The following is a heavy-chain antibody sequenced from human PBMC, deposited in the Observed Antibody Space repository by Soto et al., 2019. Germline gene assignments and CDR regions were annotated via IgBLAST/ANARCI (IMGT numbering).Heavy chain of an antibody. CDR2: IYPGDSDT. J-gene: IGHJ6*02. D-gene: IGHD6-13*01. V-gene: IGHV5-51*01. CDR1: GYSFTSYW. Sequence: GESLKISCKVSGYSFTSYWIGWVRQMPGKGLEWMGIIYPGDSDTRYSPSFQGQVTISADKSISTAYLQWSSLKASDTAMYYCARRIAAAGNDYYYYGMDVWGQGTTVTVSS. CDR3: ARRIAAAGNDYYYYGMDV.